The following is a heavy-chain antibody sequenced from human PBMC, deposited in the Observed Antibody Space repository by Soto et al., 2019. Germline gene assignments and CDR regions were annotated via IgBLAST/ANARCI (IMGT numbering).Heavy chain of an antibody. CDR3: ARALGGSGRGPGNFDY. Sequence: PSETLSLTCTVSGGSISSYYWSWIRQPPGKGLEWIGYIYYSGSTNYNPSLKSRVTISVDTSKNQFSLKLSSVTAADTAVYYCARALGGSGRGPGNFDYWGQGTLVTAPQ. V-gene: IGHV4-59*01. D-gene: IGHD3-10*01. CDR2: IYYSGST. J-gene: IGHJ4*02. CDR1: GGSISSYY.